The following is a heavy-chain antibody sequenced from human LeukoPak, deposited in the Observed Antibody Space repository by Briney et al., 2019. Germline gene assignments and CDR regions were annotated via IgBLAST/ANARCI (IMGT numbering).Heavy chain of an antibody. Sequence: SETLSLTCAVYGGAFSGYSWSWGRQPPGKGLEWSGEINHSGRTKYNPSLKSRVTMSVDTSKNKCSLKLSSVSAADTAVYYCARSSSVGYSYGHRYYYYYMDVWGKGTTVTISS. CDR3: ARSSSVGYSYGHRYYYYYMDV. J-gene: IGHJ6*03. CDR1: GGAFSGYS. D-gene: IGHD5-18*01. V-gene: IGHV4-34*01. CDR2: INHSGRT.